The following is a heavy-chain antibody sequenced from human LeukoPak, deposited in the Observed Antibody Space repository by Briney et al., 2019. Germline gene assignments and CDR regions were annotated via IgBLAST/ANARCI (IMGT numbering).Heavy chain of an antibody. CDR2: IKSKTDGETT. V-gene: IGHV3-15*01. J-gene: IGHJ4*02. Sequence: GGSLRLSCAASGFTFSNAWMSWVRQAPGQGLEWIGRIKSKTDGETTEYAAPVKGRFTISRDDSKNTLYLQMNSLKTEDTAVYYCTTGWAIFGVIDYWGQGTLVTVSS. CDR3: TTGWAIFGVIDY. CDR1: GFTFSNAW. D-gene: IGHD3-3*01.